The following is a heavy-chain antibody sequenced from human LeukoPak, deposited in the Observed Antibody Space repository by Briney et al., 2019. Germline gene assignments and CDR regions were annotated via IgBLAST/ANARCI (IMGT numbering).Heavy chain of an antibody. CDR1: GFTFSTYG. Sequence: PGSSLTLSCAASGFTFSTYGMHWVRQAPGKGLEWVAGITHDGSNKYYAVPEKGRFTISRDNSENTLYLHMDSLGVEDTAVYYCALGFCGSASCYTGYWGQGTLVTVSS. J-gene: IGHJ4*02. CDR2: ITHDGSNK. D-gene: IGHD2-2*02. V-gene: IGHV3-33*05. CDR3: ALGFCGSASCYTGY.